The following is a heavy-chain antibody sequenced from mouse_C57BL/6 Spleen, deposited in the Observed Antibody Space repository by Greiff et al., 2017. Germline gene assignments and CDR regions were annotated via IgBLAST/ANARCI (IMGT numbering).Heavy chain of an antibody. V-gene: IGHV1-42*01. CDR1: GYSFTGYY. CDR3: ARSYYDAMDY. Sequence: EVQLQQSGPELVKPGASVKISCKASGYSFTGYYMNWVKQSPEKSLEWIGEINPSTGGTTYNQKFKAKATLTVDKSSSPAYMQLKSLTSEDSGVYYCARSYYDAMDYWGQGTSVTVSS. CDR2: INPSTGGT. J-gene: IGHJ4*01.